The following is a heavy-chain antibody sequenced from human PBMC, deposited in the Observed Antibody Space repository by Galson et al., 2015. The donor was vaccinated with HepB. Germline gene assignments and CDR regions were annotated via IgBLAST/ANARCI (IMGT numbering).Heavy chain of an antibody. V-gene: IGHV3-30*03. D-gene: IGHD3-22*01. Sequence: SLRLSCAASGFSFSSYGMHWVRQAPGTGLEWVAAVSYDGINKYYRDSLKGRFTISRDNSKNTLYLQMNSPRVEDTAVYYCARGRNYYDSTGSYDHWSQGTLVTVSS. CDR3: ARGRNYYDSTGSYDH. J-gene: IGHJ4*02. CDR2: VSYDGINK. CDR1: GFSFSSYG.